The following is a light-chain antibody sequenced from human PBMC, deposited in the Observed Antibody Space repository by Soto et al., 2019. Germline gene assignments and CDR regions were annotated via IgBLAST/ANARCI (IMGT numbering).Light chain of an antibody. CDR3: QQRSNWPIT. V-gene: IGKV3-11*01. CDR1: ESIRTY. J-gene: IGKJ5*01. CDR2: DAS. Sequence: EMVLTQSPATLSLSPGERATLSCRASESIRTYLAWYQQKPGQAPRLLIYDASTRATGIPARFSGSGSGTDFTLTIGSLEPEDFAIYYCQQRSNWPITFGQGTRLESK.